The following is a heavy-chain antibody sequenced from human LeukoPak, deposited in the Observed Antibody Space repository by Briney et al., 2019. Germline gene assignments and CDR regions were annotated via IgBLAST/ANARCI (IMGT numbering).Heavy chain of an antibody. CDR3: ARDRIYHYFDY. CDR1: GFTFSSYG. V-gene: IGHV3-33*01. J-gene: IGHJ4*02. CDR2: IWYDGSNK. Sequence: GGSLRLSCAASGFTFSSYGMHWVRQAPGKGLEWVAVIWYDGSNKYYADSVKGRSTISRDNSKNTLYLQMSSLRAEDTAVYYCARDRIYHYFDYWGQGTLVTVSS. D-gene: IGHD5/OR15-5a*01.